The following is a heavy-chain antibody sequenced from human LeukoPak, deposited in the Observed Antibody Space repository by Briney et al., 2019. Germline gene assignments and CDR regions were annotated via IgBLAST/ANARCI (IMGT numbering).Heavy chain of an antibody. D-gene: IGHD4-17*01. V-gene: IGHV3-30*04. CDR2: ISYDGSNK. CDR1: GFTFSSYA. J-gene: IGHJ5*01. Sequence: GGTLRLSCAASGFTFSSYAMHWVRQAPGKELEGVAVISYDGSNKYYADSVKGRFTISRDNSKNTLYLQMNSLRAEDTAVYYCARLYGDDSWGQGTLVTVS. CDR3: ARLYGDDS.